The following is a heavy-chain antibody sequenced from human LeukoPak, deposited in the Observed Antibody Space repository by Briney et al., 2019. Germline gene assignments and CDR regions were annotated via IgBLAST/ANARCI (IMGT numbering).Heavy chain of an antibody. CDR2: VSTDNGNT. Sequence: ASVKVSCKASGYIFSNFLITWVRQAPGQGLEWMGWVSTDNGNTKYAQKIQGRVTMTTDTSTSTAYMELKSLRSDDTAVYYCAREPDYYDSSGDPPPFDSWGQGTLVTVSS. J-gene: IGHJ4*02. D-gene: IGHD3-22*01. CDR1: GYIFSNFL. V-gene: IGHV1-18*01. CDR3: AREPDYYDSSGDPPPFDS.